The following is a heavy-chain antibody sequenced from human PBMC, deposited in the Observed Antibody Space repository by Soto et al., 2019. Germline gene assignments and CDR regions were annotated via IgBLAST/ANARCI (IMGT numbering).Heavy chain of an antibody. Sequence: SETLSLTCTVSGGSISSYYWSWIRQPPGKGLEWIGYIYYSGSTNYNPSLKSRVTISVDTSKNQFSLKLSSVTAADTAVYYCARDRGPPAFWSGPMPDRRIYYYYGMDVWGQGTTVTVSS. V-gene: IGHV4-59*01. CDR2: IYYSGST. D-gene: IGHD3-3*01. CDR3: ARDRGPPAFWSGPMPDRRIYYYYGMDV. CDR1: GGSISSYY. J-gene: IGHJ6*02.